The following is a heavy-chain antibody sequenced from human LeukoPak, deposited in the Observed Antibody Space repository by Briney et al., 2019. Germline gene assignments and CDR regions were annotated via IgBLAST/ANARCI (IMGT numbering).Heavy chain of an antibody. CDR2: IYTSGST. Sequence: PSETLSLTCTVSGGSISSGSYYWSWNRQPAGKGLEWIGRIYTSGSTNYNPSLKSRVTISLDTSENHFSLKLSSVTAADTAVYYCARVTTGGYYNYWGQGTLVTVSS. V-gene: IGHV4-61*02. D-gene: IGHD3-22*01. J-gene: IGHJ4*02. CDR1: GGSISSGSYY. CDR3: ARVTTGGYYNY.